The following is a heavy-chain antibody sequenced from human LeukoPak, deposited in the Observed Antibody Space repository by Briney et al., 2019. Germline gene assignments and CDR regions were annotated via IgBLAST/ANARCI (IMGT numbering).Heavy chain of an antibody. Sequence: GGSVRLSCAASGFTFSSYAMSWVRQAPGKGLEWVSAISGSGGSTYYADSVKGRFTISRDNSKNTLYLQMNSLRAEDTAVYYRAKHHRDTIIVPYWGRGTLVTVSS. J-gene: IGHJ4*02. D-gene: IGHD3-22*01. V-gene: IGHV3-23*01. CDR2: ISGSGGST. CDR1: GFTFSSYA. CDR3: AKHHRDTIIVPY.